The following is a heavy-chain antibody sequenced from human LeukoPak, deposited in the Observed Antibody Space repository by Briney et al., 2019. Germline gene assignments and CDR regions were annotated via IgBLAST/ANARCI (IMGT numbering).Heavy chain of an antibody. J-gene: IGHJ5*02. D-gene: IGHD4-17*01. CDR1: GGTFSSYA. CDR3: ARVVTTVTTYWFDP. Sequence: SVKVSCKASGGTFSSYAISWVRQAPGQGLEWMGRIIPILGIANYAQKFQGRVTITADKSTSTAYMELSSLRSEDTAVYYRARVVTTVTTYWFDPWGQGTLVTVSS. V-gene: IGHV1-69*04. CDR2: IIPILGIA.